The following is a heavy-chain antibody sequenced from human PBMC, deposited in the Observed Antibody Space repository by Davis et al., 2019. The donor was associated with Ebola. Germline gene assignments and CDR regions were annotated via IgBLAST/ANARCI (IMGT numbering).Heavy chain of an antibody. V-gene: IGHV4-59*03. CDR3: SERGSSV. CDR2: IYYTGSA. J-gene: IGHJ4*02. Sequence: PSETLSLTCTVSGVSISRHYWSWIRQPPGKKLEWIGSIYYTGSAYYNSSFASRPTISVDTSKNQFSLKVTSVTAADTAMYYCSERGSSVWGQGTLVTVSS. CDR1: GVSISRHY. D-gene: IGHD3-10*01.